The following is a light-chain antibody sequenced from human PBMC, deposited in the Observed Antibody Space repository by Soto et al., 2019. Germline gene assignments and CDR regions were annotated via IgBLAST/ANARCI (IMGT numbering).Light chain of an antibody. CDR3: TSHAGTINFPYI. Sequence: QSVLTQPPSASGSPGQSVTISCTGTSSDVGAYNYVSWYQHHPGKAPKLLVYEFNKRPSGVPDRFSGSKSGNTASLTVSGLQAEDEADYYCTSHAGTINFPYIFGTGTKLTVL. CDR2: EFN. CDR1: SSDVGAYNY. V-gene: IGLV2-8*01. J-gene: IGLJ1*01.